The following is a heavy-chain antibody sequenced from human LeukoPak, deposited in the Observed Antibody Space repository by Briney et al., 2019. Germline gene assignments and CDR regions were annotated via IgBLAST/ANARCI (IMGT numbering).Heavy chain of an antibody. Sequence: PSETLSLTCTVSGGSISSYYWSWIRQPPGKGLEWIGYIYYSGSTNYNPSLKSRVTISVDTSKNQFSLKLSSVTAADTAVYYCARACITMARGPLRPVDAFDIWGQGTMVTVSS. CDR1: GGSISSYY. D-gene: IGHD3-10*01. CDR3: ARACITMARGPLRPVDAFDI. J-gene: IGHJ3*02. V-gene: IGHV4-59*12. CDR2: IYYSGST.